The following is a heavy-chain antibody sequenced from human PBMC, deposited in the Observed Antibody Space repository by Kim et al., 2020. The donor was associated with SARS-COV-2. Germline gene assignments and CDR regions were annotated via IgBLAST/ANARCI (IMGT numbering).Heavy chain of an antibody. CDR2: IRSNPYGGTT. D-gene: IGHD3-16*01. CDR3: VRDARVCYDGNCRIYNGMDV. CDR1: GFGFGDFA. V-gene: IGHV3-49*03. J-gene: IGHJ6*02. Sequence: GGSLRLSCRASGFGFGDFAMSWFRQAPGKGPEWVSLIRSNPYGGTTEYAASVHDRFTISRDDSKSIVYLQMNNLKSEDTGIYYCVRDARVCYDGNCRIYNGMDVWGQGTTVTVSS.